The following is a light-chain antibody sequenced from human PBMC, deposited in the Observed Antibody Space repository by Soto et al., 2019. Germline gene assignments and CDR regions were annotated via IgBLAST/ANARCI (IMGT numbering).Light chain of an antibody. Sequence: DIQMTQSPSTLPASVGDRVTITCRANQSISTWLAWYQQKPGKAPKLLIYKASTLKSGVPSRFSGSGSGTEFTLTISSLQPEDFATYYCQQLNSYPITFGQGTRLEIK. CDR1: QSISTW. CDR2: KAS. CDR3: QQLNSYPIT. V-gene: IGKV1-5*03. J-gene: IGKJ5*01.